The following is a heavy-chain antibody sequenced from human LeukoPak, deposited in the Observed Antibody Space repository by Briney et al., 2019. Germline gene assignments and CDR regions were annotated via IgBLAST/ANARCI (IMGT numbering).Heavy chain of an antibody. J-gene: IGHJ5*02. CDR2: FDPEDGET. CDR1: GYTLTELS. V-gene: IGHV1-24*01. Sequence: ASMKVSCKVSGYTLTELSMHWVRQAPGKGLEWMGGFDPEDGETIYAQKFQGRVTMTEDTSTDTAYMELSSLRSEDTAVYYCASLTGGDDFWSGYWFDPWGQGTLVTVSS. D-gene: IGHD3-3*01. CDR3: ASLTGGDDFWSGYWFDP.